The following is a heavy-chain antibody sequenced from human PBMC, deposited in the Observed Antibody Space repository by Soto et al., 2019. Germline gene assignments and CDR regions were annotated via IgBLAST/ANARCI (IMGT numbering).Heavy chain of an antibody. D-gene: IGHD2-15*01. CDR2: INPNSGGT. CDR3: ARMDCSGGSCYYAFDY. Sequence: ASVKVSCKASGYTFTGYYMHWVRQAPGQGLEWMGWINPNSGGTNYAQKFQGWVTMTRDTSISTAYMELSRLRSDDTAVYYCARMDCSGGSCYYAFDYWGQGTLVTVSS. CDR1: GYTFTGYY. V-gene: IGHV1-2*04. J-gene: IGHJ4*02.